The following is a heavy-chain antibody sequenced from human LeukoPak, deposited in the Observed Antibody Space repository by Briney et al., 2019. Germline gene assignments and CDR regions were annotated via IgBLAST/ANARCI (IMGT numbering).Heavy chain of an antibody. CDR2: INPSGGST. Sequence: ASVKVSCKASGYTFTNYYIHWVRQAPGQGLEWMGIINPSGGSTNFAQKFQGRVTMSTDTSTITVYMELSSLRSEDTAVYYCARWTTTYLDYWGQGTLVTVSS. CDR3: ARWTTTYLDY. D-gene: IGHD4-11*01. J-gene: IGHJ4*02. CDR1: GYTFTNYY. V-gene: IGHV1-46*01.